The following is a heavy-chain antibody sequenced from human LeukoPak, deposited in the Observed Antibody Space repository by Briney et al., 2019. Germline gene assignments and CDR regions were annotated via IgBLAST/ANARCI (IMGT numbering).Heavy chain of an antibody. V-gene: IGHV1-2*02. D-gene: IGHD3-3*01. J-gene: IGHJ4*02. CDR3: ARENLGVPFDY. Sequence: ASVKVSCKASGYTFTDFYLHWVRQAPGQGLEWMGWINPNSGDTNYAQKFQARVTMTRDTSINTAYMELSGLKSDDTAVYFCARENLGVPFDYWGQGTLVTVSS. CDR2: INPNSGDT. CDR1: GYTFTDFY.